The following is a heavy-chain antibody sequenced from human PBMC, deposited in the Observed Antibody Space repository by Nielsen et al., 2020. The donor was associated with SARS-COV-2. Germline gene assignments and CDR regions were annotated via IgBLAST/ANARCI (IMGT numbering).Heavy chain of an antibody. J-gene: IGHJ3*02. CDR3: AREAYYDSSGYYYSGDAFDI. Sequence: VRQAPGKGLEWVSYISSSSSTIYYADSVKGRFTISRDNAKNSLYLQMNSLRAEDTAVYYCAREAYYDSSGYYYSGDAFDIWGQGTMVTVSS. D-gene: IGHD3-22*01. CDR2: ISSSSSTI. V-gene: IGHV3-48*04.